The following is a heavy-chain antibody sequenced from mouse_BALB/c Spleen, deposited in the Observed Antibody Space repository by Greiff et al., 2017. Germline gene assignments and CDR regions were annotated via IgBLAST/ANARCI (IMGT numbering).Heavy chain of an antibody. J-gene: IGHJ3*01. Sequence: EVQLQESGPELVKPGASVKMSCKASGYTFTSYVMHWVKQKPGQGLEWIGYINPYNDGTKYNEKFKGKATLTSDKSSSTAYMELSSLTSEDSAVYYCASGTMITTGEGGAYWGQGTLVTVSA. CDR1: GYTFTSYV. D-gene: IGHD2-4*01. CDR2: INPYNDGT. CDR3: ASGTMITTGEGGAY. V-gene: IGHV1-14*01.